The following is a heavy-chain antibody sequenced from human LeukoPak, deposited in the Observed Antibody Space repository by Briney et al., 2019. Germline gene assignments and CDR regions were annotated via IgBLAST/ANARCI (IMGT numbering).Heavy chain of an antibody. D-gene: IGHD6-19*01. CDR1: GFYFRDHW. V-gene: IGHV3-7*03. J-gene: IGHJ4*02. CDR3: VKNDGWFHLAQ. Sequence: PGGSLRLSCAASGFYFRDHWMDWVRQAPGKGLEWVGHIKTDGSETSYLDSLKGRISISRDNTNNALYLQMNSLRVEDTAIYYCVKNDGWFHLAQWGQGTLVTVSS. CDR2: IKTDGSET.